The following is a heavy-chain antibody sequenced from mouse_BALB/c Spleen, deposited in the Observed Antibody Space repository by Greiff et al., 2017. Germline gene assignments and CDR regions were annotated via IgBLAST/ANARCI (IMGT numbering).Heavy chain of an antibody. D-gene: IGHD1-1*01. CDR2: IWSGGST. V-gene: IGHV2-2-2*01. J-gene: IGHJ2*01. CDR1: GFSLTSYG. Sequence: QVQLKQSGPGLVQPSQSLSITCTVSGFSLTSYGVHWVRQSPGKGLEWLGVIWSGGSTDYNAAFISRLSISKDNSKSQVFFKMNSLQADDTAIYYCVRNYESYFDYWGQGTTLTVSS. CDR3: VRNYESYFDY.